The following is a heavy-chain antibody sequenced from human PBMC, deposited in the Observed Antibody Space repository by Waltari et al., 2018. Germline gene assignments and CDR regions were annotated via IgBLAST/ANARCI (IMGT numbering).Heavy chain of an antibody. V-gene: IGHV3-48*04. J-gene: IGHJ4*02. CDR1: GFTFSRYS. Sequence: EVQLVESGGGLVQPGGSLRLSCAASGFTFSRYSMNWVRTAPGKGLEWVSYISSSSSTIYYADSVKGRFTISRDNAKNSRYLQMNSLRAEDTAVYYCARDSGGFIWSGYPDYWGQGTLVTVSS. CDR2: ISSSSSTI. CDR3: ARDSGGFIWSGYPDY. D-gene: IGHD3-3*01.